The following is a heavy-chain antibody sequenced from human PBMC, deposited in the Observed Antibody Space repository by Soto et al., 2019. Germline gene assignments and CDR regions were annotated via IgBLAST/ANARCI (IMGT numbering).Heavy chain of an antibody. V-gene: IGHV3-23*01. Sequence: EVQLLESGGGLVQPGGSLRLSCAASGFTFSSYAMSWVRQAPGKGLEWVSSISGRGGSTYYADSVKGRFTISRDNSKNTLHLQLNSLRAEDTAVYYCAIDLYDFWSGNDWGQGTLVTVSS. CDR3: AIDLYDFWSGND. D-gene: IGHD3-3*01. CDR1: GFTFSSYA. CDR2: ISGRGGST. J-gene: IGHJ4*02.